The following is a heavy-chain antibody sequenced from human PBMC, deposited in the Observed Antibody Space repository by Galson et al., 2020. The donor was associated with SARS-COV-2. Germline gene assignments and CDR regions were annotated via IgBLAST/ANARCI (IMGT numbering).Heavy chain of an antibody. CDR3: ARDRWYYDSSGYYSDFYYYGMDV. Sequence: TGGSLRLSCAASGFTFSSYSMNWVRQAPGKGLEWVSSISSSSSYIYYADSVKGRFTISRDNAKNSLYLQMNSLRAEDTAVYYCARDRWYYDSSGYYSDFYYYGMDVWGQGTTVTVSS. D-gene: IGHD3-22*01. CDR2: ISSSSSYI. CDR1: GFTFSSYS. J-gene: IGHJ6*02. V-gene: IGHV3-21*01.